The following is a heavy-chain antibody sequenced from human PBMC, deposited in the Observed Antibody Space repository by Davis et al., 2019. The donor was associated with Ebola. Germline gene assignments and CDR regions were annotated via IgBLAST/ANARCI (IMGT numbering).Heavy chain of an antibody. CDR1: GYTFTGYY. D-gene: IGHD2-2*02. Sequence: AASVKVSCKASGYTFTGYYMHWVRQAPGQGLEWMGWINPNSGGTNYAQKFQGWVTMTRDTSISTAYMELSRLRSDDTAVYYCAREGDIVVVPAAIPGPGYYGMDVWGQGTTVTVSS. CDR3: AREGDIVVVPAAIPGPGYYGMDV. V-gene: IGHV1-2*04. J-gene: IGHJ6*02. CDR2: INPNSGGT.